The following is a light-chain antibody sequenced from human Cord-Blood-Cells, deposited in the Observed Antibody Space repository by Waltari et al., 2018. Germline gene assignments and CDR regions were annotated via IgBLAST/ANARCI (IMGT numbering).Light chain of an antibody. CDR3: CSYAGSVV. V-gene: IGLV2-23*01. Sequence: SALTQPASVSGSPGPSITISCTGTSSDVGSYNLVSWYQQHPGKAPKLMIYEGSTRPSGVSNRFSGSKSGNTASLTISGLQAEDEADYYCCSYAGSVVFGGGTKLTVL. CDR1: SSDVGSYNL. J-gene: IGLJ2*01. CDR2: EGS.